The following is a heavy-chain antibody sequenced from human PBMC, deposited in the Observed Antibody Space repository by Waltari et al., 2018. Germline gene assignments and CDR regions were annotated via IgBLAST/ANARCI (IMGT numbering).Heavy chain of an antibody. CDR2: MNPNNGNT. J-gene: IGHJ4*02. CDR1: GYTFTRYD. D-gene: IGHD6-19*01. CDR3: ARNSGGGKVDY. Sequence: QVQLVQSGAEVKKPGASVKVSCKASGYTFTRYDINWVRQATGQGLEWMGWMNPNNGNTGYEQKFQGRVTITTNTSISTAYLELSSLRSADTAVYYCARNSGGGKVDYWGQGTLVTVSS. V-gene: IGHV1-8*03.